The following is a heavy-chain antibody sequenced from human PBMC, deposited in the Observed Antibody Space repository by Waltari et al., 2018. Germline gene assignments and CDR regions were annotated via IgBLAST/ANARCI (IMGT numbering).Heavy chain of an antibody. CDR2: FEPEDGET. V-gene: IGHV1-24*01. J-gene: IGHJ6*02. CDR1: GYTLTELS. D-gene: IGHD3-22*01. CDR3: ARANYYDSSGWSHYYGMDV. Sequence: QVQLVQSGAEVKKPGASVKVSCKVSGYTLTELSMHWVRQAPGKGLERMGGFEPEDGETIYAQKFQGRVTMTEDTSTDTAYMELSSLRSEDTAVYYCARANYYDSSGWSHYYGMDVWGQGTTVTVSS.